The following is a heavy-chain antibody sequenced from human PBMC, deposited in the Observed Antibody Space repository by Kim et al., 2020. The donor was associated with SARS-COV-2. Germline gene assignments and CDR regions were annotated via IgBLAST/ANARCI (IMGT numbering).Heavy chain of an antibody. J-gene: IGHJ4*02. D-gene: IGHD2-15*01. V-gene: IGHV4-4*02. CDR3: ARAFKVAAYNDY. Sequence: NYNPSLKSRVTISVDKSKNQFSLKLSSVTAADTAVYYCARAFKVAAYNDYWGQGTLVTVSS.